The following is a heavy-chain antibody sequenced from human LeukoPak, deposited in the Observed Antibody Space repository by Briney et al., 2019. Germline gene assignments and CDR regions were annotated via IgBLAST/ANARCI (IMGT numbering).Heavy chain of an antibody. CDR2: INSDGSST. J-gene: IGHJ4*02. V-gene: IGHV3-74*01. Sequence: PGGSLRLSCAASGFTFSSYWMHWVRQAPGKGLVWVSRINSDGSSTSYADSVKGRFTISRDNSKNTLYLQMNSLRAEDTAVYYCARGPRGYSGYDIGPFDYWGQGTLVTVSS. D-gene: IGHD5-12*01. CDR3: ARGPRGYSGYDIGPFDY. CDR1: GFTFSSYW.